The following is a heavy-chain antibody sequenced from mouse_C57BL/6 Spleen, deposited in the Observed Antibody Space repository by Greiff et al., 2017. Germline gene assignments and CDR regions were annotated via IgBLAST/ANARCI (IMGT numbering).Heavy chain of an antibody. CDR2: IWSGGST. V-gene: IGHV2-2*01. Sequence: QVQLQQSGPGLVQPSQSLSITCTVSGFSLTSYGVHWVRQSPGKGLEWLGVIWSGGSTDYNAAFISRLSISKDNSKSQVFFKMNSLQADDTAIYYCARMTTVVAHWYFDVWGTGTTVTVSS. D-gene: IGHD1-1*01. CDR3: ARMTTVVAHWYFDV. CDR1: GFSLTSYG. J-gene: IGHJ1*03.